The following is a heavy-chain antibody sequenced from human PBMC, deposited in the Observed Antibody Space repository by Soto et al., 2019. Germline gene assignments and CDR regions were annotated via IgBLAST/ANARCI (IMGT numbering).Heavy chain of an antibody. CDR1: GFTFSNAW. CDR2: IKSKTDGGTT. V-gene: IGHV3-15*01. J-gene: IGHJ4*02. CDR3: TTDTGYCSSTSCYSLFDY. D-gene: IGHD2-2*01. Sequence: GGSLRLSCAASGFTFSNAWMSWVRQAPGKGLEWVGRIKSKTDGGTTDYAAPVKGRFTISRDDSKNTLYLQMNSLKTEDTAVYYCTTDTGYCSSTSCYSLFDYWGQGTLVTVSS.